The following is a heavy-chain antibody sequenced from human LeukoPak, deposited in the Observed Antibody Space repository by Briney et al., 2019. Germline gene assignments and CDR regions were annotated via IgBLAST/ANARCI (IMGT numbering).Heavy chain of an antibody. V-gene: IGHV3-9*01. CDR3: AKDRGNSSGYSDAFDI. D-gene: IGHD3-22*01. CDR1: GFTFDDYA. Sequence: PGRSLRLSCAASGFTFDDYAMHWVRHAPGKGLEWVSGISWNSGSIGYADSVKGRFTISRDNAKNSLYLQMNSLRAEDTALYYCAKDRGNSSGYSDAFDIWGQGTMVTVSS. J-gene: IGHJ3*02. CDR2: ISWNSGSI.